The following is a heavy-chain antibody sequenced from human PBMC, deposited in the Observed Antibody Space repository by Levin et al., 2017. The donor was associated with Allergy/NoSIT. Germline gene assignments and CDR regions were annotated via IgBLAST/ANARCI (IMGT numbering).Heavy chain of an antibody. J-gene: IGHJ3*02. CDR2: ISYDGSNK. CDR3: ASGYSSGWYRFDAFDI. V-gene: IGHV3-30-3*01. D-gene: IGHD6-19*01. CDR1: GFTFSSYA. Sequence: SCAASGFTFSSYAMHWVRQAPGKGLEWVAVISYDGSNKYYADSVKGRFTISRDNSKNTLYLQMNSLRAEDTAVYYCASGYSSGWYRFDAFDIWGQGTMVTVSS.